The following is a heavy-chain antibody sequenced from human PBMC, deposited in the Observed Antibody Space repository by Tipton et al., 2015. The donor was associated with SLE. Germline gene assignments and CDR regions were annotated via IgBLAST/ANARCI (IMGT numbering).Heavy chain of an antibody. CDR2: ISGGGGST. CDR3: AKFEKTADFYLDS. Sequence: QLVQSGGGLIQSGGSLRLSCATSGFTFSSNALSWVRRAPGKGLEWVSAISGGGGSTYYADFVKGRFSISIDKSKKTLFLQMNSLRVDDTATYYCAKFEKTADFYLDSGGQGTLGSVSS. J-gene: IGHJ4*02. V-gene: IGHV3-23*04. D-gene: IGHD2/OR15-2a*01. CDR1: GFTFSSNA.